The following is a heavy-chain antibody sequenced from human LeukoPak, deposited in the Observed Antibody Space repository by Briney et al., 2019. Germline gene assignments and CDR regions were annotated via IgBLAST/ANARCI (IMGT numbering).Heavy chain of an antibody. D-gene: IGHD2-21*01. CDR3: ATSEKNRYYIHA. CDR1: GGSISSYS. CDR2: MYYSGTT. J-gene: IGHJ6*02. V-gene: IGHV4-59*01. Sequence: SETLSLTCTVSGGSISSYSWNWIRQSPGKGLEWIAYMYYSGTTNYNPSLENRVAISLDLSRHQFSLRLNSVTAADTAVYFCATSEKNRYYIHAWGQGTTVIVSS.